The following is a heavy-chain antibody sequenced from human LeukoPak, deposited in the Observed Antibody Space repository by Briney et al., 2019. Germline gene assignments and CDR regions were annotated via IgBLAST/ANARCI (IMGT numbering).Heavy chain of an antibody. Sequence: SETLSLTCAVYGGSFSGYYWSWTRQPPGKGLEWIGEINHSGSTNYNPSLKSRVTISVDTSKNQFSLKLSSVTAADTAVYYCARDSTMVRGVNQDAFDIWGQGTMVTVSS. J-gene: IGHJ3*02. CDR2: INHSGST. D-gene: IGHD3-10*01. CDR1: GGSFSGYY. CDR3: ARDSTMVRGVNQDAFDI. V-gene: IGHV4-34*01.